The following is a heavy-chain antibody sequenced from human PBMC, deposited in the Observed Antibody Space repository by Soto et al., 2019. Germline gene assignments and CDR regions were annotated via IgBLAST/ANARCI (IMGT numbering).Heavy chain of an antibody. CDR3: ARGPRYGDYAYYYGMDV. Sequence: EASVKVSCKASGYTFTSCDINWVRQATGQGLEWMGWMNPNSGNTGYAQKFQGRVTMTRNTSISTAYMELSSLRSEDTAVYYCARGPRYGDYAYYYGMDVWGQGTTVTVSS. D-gene: IGHD4-17*01. CDR1: GYTFTSCD. J-gene: IGHJ6*02. CDR2: MNPNSGNT. V-gene: IGHV1-8*01.